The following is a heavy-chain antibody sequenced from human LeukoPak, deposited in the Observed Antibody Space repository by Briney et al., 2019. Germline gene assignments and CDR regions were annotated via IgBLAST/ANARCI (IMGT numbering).Heavy chain of an antibody. Sequence: PGGSLRLSCAASGLSFSTYAMSWVRQAPGKGLEWVAVISHDGRTTYYGDSVRGRFTISRDNSKNTLYLQMNSLRPDDTAVYYCAKNARPTTIMIWFDPWGQGTLVTVSS. V-gene: IGHV3-30*18. J-gene: IGHJ5*02. D-gene: IGHD2-2*02. CDR3: AKNARPTTIMIWFDP. CDR2: ISHDGRTT. CDR1: GLSFSTYA.